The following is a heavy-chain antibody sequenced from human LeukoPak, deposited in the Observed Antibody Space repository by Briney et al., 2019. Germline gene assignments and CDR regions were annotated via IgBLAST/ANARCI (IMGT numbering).Heavy chain of an antibody. CDR2: ISSGSSFI. D-gene: IGHD3-16*01. Sequence: GGSLRLSCAASGFTFGSYAMNWVRRAPGKGLEWVSSISSGSSFIYYADSVKGRFTIARDNAKNSLYLQMNSLRPEDTAIYYCVRDQGGERWFDPWGQGTLVTVSS. V-gene: IGHV3-21*01. CDR1: GFTFGSYA. CDR3: VRDQGGERWFDP. J-gene: IGHJ5*02.